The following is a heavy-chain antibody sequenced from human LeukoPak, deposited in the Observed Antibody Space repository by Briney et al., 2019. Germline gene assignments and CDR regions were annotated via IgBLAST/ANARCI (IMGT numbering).Heavy chain of an antibody. Sequence: GGSLRLSCAASGFTFSSDAMSWVRQAPGRGREWVSAISGGGGSTYYADSGKGRFTISRDNSKNTLYLQMNSLRAEDTAVYYCAKVRGGGWVDYWGQGTLVTVSS. J-gene: IGHJ4*02. CDR2: ISGGGGST. D-gene: IGHD6-19*01. CDR1: GFTFSSDA. V-gene: IGHV3-23*01. CDR3: AKVRGGGWVDY.